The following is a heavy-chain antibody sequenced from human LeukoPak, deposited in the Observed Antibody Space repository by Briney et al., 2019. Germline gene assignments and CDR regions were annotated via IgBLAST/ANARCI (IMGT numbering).Heavy chain of an antibody. Sequence: SETLSLTCTVSGGSISSSSYYWGWIRQPPGKGLEWIGSIYYSGSTYYNPSLKSRVTISVDTSKNQFSLKLSSVTAADTAVYYCARSRRVDFWSGYYANPFDYWGQGTLVTVSS. CDR3: ARSRRVDFWSGYYANPFDY. CDR2: IYYSGST. V-gene: IGHV4-39*01. CDR1: GGSISSSSYY. D-gene: IGHD3-3*01. J-gene: IGHJ4*02.